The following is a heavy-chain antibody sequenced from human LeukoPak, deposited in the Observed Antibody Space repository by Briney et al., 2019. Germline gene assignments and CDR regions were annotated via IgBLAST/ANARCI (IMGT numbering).Heavy chain of an antibody. CDR3: VRGGYSFDY. D-gene: IGHD5-12*01. CDR1: GFSLSGYW. Sequence: GGSLRLSCAACGFSLSGYWMSWVRQAPGKGLEWVARLHADGNEKYFVHSVKGRFTASRDNAKNSLYLQMNSLGVEDTAVYYCVRGGYSFDYLGQGTLVTVSS. V-gene: IGHV3-7*01. J-gene: IGHJ4*02. CDR2: LHADGNEK.